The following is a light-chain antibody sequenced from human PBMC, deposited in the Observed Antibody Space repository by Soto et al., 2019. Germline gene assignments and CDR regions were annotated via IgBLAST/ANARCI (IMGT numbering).Light chain of an antibody. CDR1: QSVSSSS. J-gene: IGKJ1*01. CDR2: GAS. CDR3: QQYGSSPRT. Sequence: EIVLTQSPGTLSLSPGDGATLSCRASQSVSSSSLAWYQQKLGQAPRLLVYGASSRATGIPDRFSGSGSGTDFTLTISSLEPEDFAVYFSQQYGSSPRTFGLGTKLDIK. V-gene: IGKV3-20*01.